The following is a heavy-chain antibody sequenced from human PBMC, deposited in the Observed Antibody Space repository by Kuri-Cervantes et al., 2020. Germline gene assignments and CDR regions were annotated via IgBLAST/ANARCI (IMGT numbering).Heavy chain of an antibody. CDR1: GGSISSDY. D-gene: IGHD3-22*01. CDR2: IFYSGST. J-gene: IGHJ4*02. CDR3: ASTLRDYYDSSGYYARPLDY. V-gene: IGHV4-59*12. Sequence: SETLSLTCNVSGGSISSDYWSWIRQPPGKGLEWIGYIFYSGSTNYNPSLKSRVTISVDTSKNQFSLKLSSVTAADTAVYYCASTLRDYYDSSGYYARPLDYWGQGTLVTVSS.